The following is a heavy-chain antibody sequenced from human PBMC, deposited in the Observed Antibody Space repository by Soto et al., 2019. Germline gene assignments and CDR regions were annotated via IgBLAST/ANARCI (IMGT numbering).Heavy chain of an antibody. CDR3: AKDINVVVVAATQYYFDY. D-gene: IGHD2-15*01. Sequence: ESGGGLVQPGRSLRLSCAASGFTFDDYAMHWVRQAPGKGLEWVSGISWNSGSIGYADSVKGRFTISRDNAKNSLYLQMNSLRAEDTALYYCAKDINVVVVAATQYYFDYWGQGTLVTVSS. J-gene: IGHJ4*02. V-gene: IGHV3-9*01. CDR2: ISWNSGSI. CDR1: GFTFDDYA.